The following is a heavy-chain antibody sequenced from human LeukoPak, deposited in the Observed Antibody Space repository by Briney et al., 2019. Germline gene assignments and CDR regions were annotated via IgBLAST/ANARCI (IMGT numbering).Heavy chain of an antibody. CDR3: ARRGDGGRSFDY. Sequence: GGSLRLSCAASGFTFSSHWMHWVRQAPGKGLEWVSLIYGGGNTYYADSVKGRFTISRDNSKNTLYLQMNSLRAEDTAVYYCARRGDGGRSFDYWGQGTLVTVSS. CDR1: GFTFSSHW. D-gene: IGHD4-23*01. J-gene: IGHJ4*02. CDR2: IYGGGNT. V-gene: IGHV3-53*01.